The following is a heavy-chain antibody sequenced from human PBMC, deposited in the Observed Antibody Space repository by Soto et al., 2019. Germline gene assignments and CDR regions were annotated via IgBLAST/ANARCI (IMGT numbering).Heavy chain of an antibody. CDR1: GFSFSRYW. CDR3: AAAAGPPSTGVWQWLVLHPFDY. CDR2: INSVGSST. J-gene: IGHJ4*02. D-gene: IGHD6-19*01. V-gene: IGHV3-74*01. Sequence: PVGVLRLSCPAPGFSFSRYWGHCVRQAQWKGLVWVSRINSVGSSTSYADSVKGQFTISRDNAKNTLYLQMNRLRADDTAVYYCAAAAGPPSTGVWQWLVLHPFDYWGQGTLVTVSS.